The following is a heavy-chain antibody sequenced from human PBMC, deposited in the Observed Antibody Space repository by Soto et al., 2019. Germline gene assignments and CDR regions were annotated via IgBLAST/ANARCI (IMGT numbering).Heavy chain of an antibody. V-gene: IGHV3-33*01. CDR1: GLTFSSYG. Sequence: PGGSLRLSCAASGLTFSSYGMHWVRQAPGKGLEWVAVIWYDGSNKYYADSVKGRLTIPRDNSKNRLYLQMNSLRAYYTYVYYCVREDYYHSSAYKFDYLGQGTLVTVSS. CDR3: VREDYYHSSAYKFDY. J-gene: IGHJ4*02. D-gene: IGHD3-22*01. CDR2: IWYDGSNK.